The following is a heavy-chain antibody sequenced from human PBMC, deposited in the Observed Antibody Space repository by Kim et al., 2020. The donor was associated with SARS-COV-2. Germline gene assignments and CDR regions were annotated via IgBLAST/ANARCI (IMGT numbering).Heavy chain of an antibody. J-gene: IGHJ4*02. Sequence: SETLSLTCTVSGGSISSSSYYWGWIRQPPGKGLEWIGSIYYSGSTYYNPSLKSRVTISVDTSKNQFSLKLSSVTAADTTVYYCARRGAYCGGDCFAHFDYWGQGTLVTVSS. V-gene: IGHV4-39*01. D-gene: IGHD2-21*02. CDR1: GGSISSSSYY. CDR2: IYYSGST. CDR3: ARRGAYCGGDCFAHFDY.